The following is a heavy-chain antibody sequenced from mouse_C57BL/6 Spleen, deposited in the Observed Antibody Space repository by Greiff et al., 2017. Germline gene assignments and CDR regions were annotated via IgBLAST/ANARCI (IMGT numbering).Heavy chain of an antibody. Sequence: QVQLQQSGAELVKPGASVTMSCKASGYTFTSYWITWVKQRPGQGLEWIGDIYPGSGSTNYTEKFKSKATLTVDTSSSTAYMQLSSLTSEDSAVYYCASGIAGWFAYWGQGTLVTVSA. V-gene: IGHV1-55*01. CDR2: IYPGSGST. CDR3: ASGIAGWFAY. CDR1: GYTFTSYW. J-gene: IGHJ3*01.